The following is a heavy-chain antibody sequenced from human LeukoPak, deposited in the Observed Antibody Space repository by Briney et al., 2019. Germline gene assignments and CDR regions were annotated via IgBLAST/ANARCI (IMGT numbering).Heavy chain of an antibody. CDR1: GFTFSSYA. CDR2: ISYDGSNK. J-gene: IGHJ5*02. CDR3: ARDDCSSTSCYGWLDP. D-gene: IGHD2-2*01. V-gene: IGHV3-30*04. Sequence: GRSLRLSCAASGFTFSSYAMHWVRQAPGKGLEWVAVISYDGSNKYYADSVKGRFTISRDNSKNTLYLQMNSLRAEDTAVYYCARDDCSSTSCYGWLDPWGQGTLVTVSS.